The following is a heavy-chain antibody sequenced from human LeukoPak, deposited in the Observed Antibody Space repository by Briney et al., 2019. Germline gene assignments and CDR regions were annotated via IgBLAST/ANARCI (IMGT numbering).Heavy chain of an antibody. Sequence: SETLSLTCTVSGGSISSYYWSWIRQPPGKGLEWIGYIYYSGSTNYNPSPKSRVTISVDTSKNQFSLKLSSVTAADTAVYYCARRDYGDYDNAFDIWGQGTMVTVSS. V-gene: IGHV4-59*01. CDR3: ARRDYGDYDNAFDI. D-gene: IGHD4-17*01. J-gene: IGHJ3*02. CDR1: GGSISSYY. CDR2: IYYSGST.